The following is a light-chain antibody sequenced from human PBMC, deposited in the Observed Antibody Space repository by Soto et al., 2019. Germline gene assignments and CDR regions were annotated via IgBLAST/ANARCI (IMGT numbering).Light chain of an antibody. Sequence: QCARTRARAGSGCPGRSVTSSCTGTSSDVGGYNYVSWFQQHPGNTPKVMIYDVSKRPSGVPDRFSGSKSGNTASLTISGLQAEDEADYYCCSYARSPYVFRTGTKVTVL. CDR3: CSYARSPYV. J-gene: IGLJ1*01. CDR1: SSDVGGYNY. V-gene: IGLV2-11*02. CDR2: DVS.